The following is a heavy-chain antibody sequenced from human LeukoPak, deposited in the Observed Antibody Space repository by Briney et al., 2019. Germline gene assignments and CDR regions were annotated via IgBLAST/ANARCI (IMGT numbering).Heavy chain of an antibody. Sequence: GASVKLSCKASNYTFSDYTINWVRQAPEQGLEWMGWISPKNGDTNPAQRFQGRVTMTTETSTTTAYMDLRNLTSDDTAVYFCARGPLYGDYYCDFWGQGTLVTVSS. J-gene: IGHJ4*02. CDR2: ISPKNGDT. V-gene: IGHV1-18*01. CDR1: NYTFSDYT. D-gene: IGHD4-17*01. CDR3: ARGPLYGDYYCDF.